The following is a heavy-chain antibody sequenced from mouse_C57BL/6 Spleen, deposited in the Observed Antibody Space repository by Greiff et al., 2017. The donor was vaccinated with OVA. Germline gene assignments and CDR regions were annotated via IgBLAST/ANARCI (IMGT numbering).Heavy chain of an antibody. J-gene: IGHJ2*01. CDR3: ARYLTGRYFDY. D-gene: IGHD4-1*01. V-gene: IGHV1-54*01. CDR1: GYAFTNYL. Sequence: VQLQQSGAELVRPGTSVKVSCKASGYAFTNYLIEWVKQRPGQGLEWIGVINPGSGGTNYNEKFKGKATLTADKSSSTAYMQLSSLTSGDSAVYFCARYLTGRYFDYWGQGTTLTVSS. CDR2: INPGSGGT.